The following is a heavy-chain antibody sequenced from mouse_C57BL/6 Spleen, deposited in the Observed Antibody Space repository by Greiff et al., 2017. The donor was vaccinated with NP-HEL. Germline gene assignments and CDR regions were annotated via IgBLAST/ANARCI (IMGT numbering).Heavy chain of an antibody. D-gene: IGHD1-1*01. CDR3: ASSHYYGSSYGGFAY. V-gene: IGHV3-6*01. Sequence: EVQLQQSGPGLVKPSQSLSLTCSVTGYSITSGYYWNWIRQFPGNKLEWMGYISYDGSNNYNPSLKNRISITRDTSKNQFFLKLNSVTTEDTATYYCASSHYYGSSYGGFAYWGQGTLVTVSA. J-gene: IGHJ3*01. CDR1: GYSITSGYY. CDR2: ISYDGSN.